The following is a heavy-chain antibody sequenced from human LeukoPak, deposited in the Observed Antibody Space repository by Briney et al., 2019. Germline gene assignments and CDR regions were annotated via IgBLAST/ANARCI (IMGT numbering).Heavy chain of an antibody. D-gene: IGHD3-22*01. CDR1: GYTFTSYG. CDR2: ISAYNGNT. V-gene: IGHV1-18*01. CDR3: ASPSNYYDSSGYNPYYMDV. J-gene: IGHJ6*03. Sequence: ASVKVSCKASGYTFTSYGISWVRQAPGQGLEWMGGISAYNGNTNYAQKLQGRVTMTKDTSTSTAYMELRSLRSDDTAVYYCASPSNYYDSSGYNPYYMDVWGKGTTVTISS.